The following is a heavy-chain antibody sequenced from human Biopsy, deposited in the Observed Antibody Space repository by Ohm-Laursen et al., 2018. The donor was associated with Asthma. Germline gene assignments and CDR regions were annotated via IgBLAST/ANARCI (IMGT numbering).Heavy chain of an antibody. CDR1: GGSITSFY. CDR3: AKAERYFDWYWFDP. V-gene: IGHV4-59*01. CDR2: IYFSGNT. D-gene: IGHD3-9*01. Sequence: PSQTLSLTCTVSGGSITSFYWSWIRQPPGRGLEWIGYIYFSGNTNYNPSLKSRVTISIDTSKNHFSLKLTSVTAADTAVYYCAKAERYFDWYWFDPWGQGTLVTVSS. J-gene: IGHJ5*02.